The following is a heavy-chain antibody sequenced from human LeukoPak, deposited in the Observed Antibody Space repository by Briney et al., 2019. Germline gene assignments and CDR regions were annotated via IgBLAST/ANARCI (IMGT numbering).Heavy chain of an antibody. V-gene: IGHV5-51*01. CDR2: MFPRDSDV. Sequence: GESLKISCKASGYSFTDYWIGWVRRMPGKGPEFMGIMFPRDSDVRYSPSFQGLVTISADKSTSTAYLQWSSLKASDSAMYYCARHVAYRRWYYFDHWGQGALVTVSS. J-gene: IGHJ4*02. CDR3: ARHVAYRRWYYFDH. CDR1: GYSFTDYW. D-gene: IGHD2-15*01.